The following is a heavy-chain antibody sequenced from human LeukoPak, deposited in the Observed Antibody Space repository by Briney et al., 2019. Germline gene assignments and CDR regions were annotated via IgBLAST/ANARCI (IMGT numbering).Heavy chain of an antibody. CDR2: INPNSGGT. CDR1: GYTFTGYY. CDR3: ASSPLDYYDSSGYYLTIDY. D-gene: IGHD3-22*01. J-gene: IGHJ4*02. Sequence: ASVKVSCKASGYTFTGYYMHWVRQAPGQGLEWMGRINPNSGGTNYAQKFQGRVTMTRDTSISTAYMELSRLRSDDTAVYYCASSPLDYYDSSGYYLTIDYWGQGTLVTVSS. V-gene: IGHV1-2*06.